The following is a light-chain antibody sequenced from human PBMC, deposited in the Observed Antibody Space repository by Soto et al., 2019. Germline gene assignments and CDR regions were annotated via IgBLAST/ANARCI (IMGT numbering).Light chain of an antibody. V-gene: IGKV1-5*03. CDR3: QHYNSYSEA. CDR2: KAS. CDR1: QTISSR. J-gene: IGKJ1*01. Sequence: DIQMTQSPSTLSGSVGDRVTMTCRASQTISSRLAWYQQKPGKAPKLLIYKASTLKSGVLSRFSGSGSGTEFTLTISSLQPDDFATYYCQHYNSYSEAFGPGTKV.